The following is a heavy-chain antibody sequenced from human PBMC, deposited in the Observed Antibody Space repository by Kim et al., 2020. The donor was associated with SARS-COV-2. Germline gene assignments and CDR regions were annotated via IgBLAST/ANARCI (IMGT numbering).Heavy chain of an antibody. J-gene: IGHJ4*02. D-gene: IGHD6-19*01. V-gene: IGHV4-39*01. CDR3: ARSGIAVAGTQLKFDY. Sequence: SLKSRVTISVDTSKNQFSLKLSSVTAADTAVYYCARSGIAVAGTQLKFDYWGQGTLVTVSS.